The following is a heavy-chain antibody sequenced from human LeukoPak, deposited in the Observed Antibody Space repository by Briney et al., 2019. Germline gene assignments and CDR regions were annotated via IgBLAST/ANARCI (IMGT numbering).Heavy chain of an antibody. J-gene: IGHJ4*02. V-gene: IGHV4-4*07. CDR1: GVSINTYY. CDR3: ARDPSWTRGYFDY. D-gene: IGHD2-2*01. Sequence: PSETLSLTCTVSGVSINTYYWSWIRQPAGKGLEWIGRIYISGSTNYNPSLKSRVTMSLDTSKNQLSLNLTSVTAADTAVYFCARDPSWTRGYFDYWGQGTLVTVSS. CDR2: IYISGST.